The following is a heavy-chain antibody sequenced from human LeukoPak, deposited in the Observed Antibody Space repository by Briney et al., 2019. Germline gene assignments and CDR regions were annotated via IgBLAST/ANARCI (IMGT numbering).Heavy chain of an antibody. V-gene: IGHV4-34*01. CDR3: ARDAADGDYFDY. CDR1: GGSFSGYY. J-gene: IGHJ4*02. D-gene: IGHD3-16*01. Sequence: PSETLSLTCAVYGGSFSGYYWSWIRQPPGKGLEWIGEINHSGSTNYNPSLKSRVTISVDTSKNQFSLKLSSVTAADTAVYYCARDAADGDYFDYWGQGTLVTVSS. CDR2: INHSGST.